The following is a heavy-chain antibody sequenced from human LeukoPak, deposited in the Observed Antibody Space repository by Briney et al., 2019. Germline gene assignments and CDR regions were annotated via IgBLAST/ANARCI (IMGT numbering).Heavy chain of an antibody. D-gene: IGHD3-22*01. V-gene: IGHV7-4-1*02. CDR3: ASEKRRPTYYYDTSGFNY. CDR1: GYTFSNYA. J-gene: IGHJ4*02. Sequence: ASVKVSCKASGYTFSNYAMNWVRQAPGQGLEWMGWINTNTGNPTYAQGFTGRFVFSLGTSVSTAYLQISSLKADDTAVYYCASEKRRPTYYYDTSGFNYWGQGTLVTVSS. CDR2: INTNTGNP.